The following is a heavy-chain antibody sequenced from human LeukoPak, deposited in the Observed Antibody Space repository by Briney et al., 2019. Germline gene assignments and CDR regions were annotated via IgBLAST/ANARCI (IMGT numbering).Heavy chain of an antibody. J-gene: IGHJ5*02. V-gene: IGHV4-59*01. CDR1: GGSISSYY. Sequence: SETLSLTCTVSGGSISSYYWSWIRQPPGKGLEWIGYIYYSGSTNYNPSLKSRVTISVDTSKNQFSLKLSSVTAADTAVYYCARWHSGFRSFDPWGQGTLVTVSS. CDR2: IYYSGST. D-gene: IGHD1-1*01. CDR3: ARWHSGFRSFDP.